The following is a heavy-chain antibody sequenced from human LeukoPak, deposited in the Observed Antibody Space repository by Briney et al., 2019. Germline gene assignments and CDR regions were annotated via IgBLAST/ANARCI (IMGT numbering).Heavy chain of an antibody. V-gene: IGHV3-30*02. CDR2: IRYDGSNK. J-gene: IGHJ4*02. Sequence: GGSLGLSCAASGFTFSSYGMHWVRQAPGKGLEWVAFIRYDGSNKYYADSVKGRFTISRDNSKNTLYLQMNSLRAEDTAVYYCAKDYGQMAGPLPTDYWGQGTLVTVSS. D-gene: IGHD5-24*01. CDR1: GFTFSSYG. CDR3: AKDYGQMAGPLPTDY.